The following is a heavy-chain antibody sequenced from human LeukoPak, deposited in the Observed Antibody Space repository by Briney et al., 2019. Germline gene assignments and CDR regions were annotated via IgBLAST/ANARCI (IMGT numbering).Heavy chain of an antibody. D-gene: IGHD6-13*01. V-gene: IGHV3-23*01. Sequence: PGGSLRLSCAASGFIFSNYVMSWVRQAPGKGLEWVSTISGSGTSTYYADSVKGRFTISRDSSKNTLYLQMNSLRAEDTAVYYCAKPPPDSSSWLFDSWGQGTLVTVSS. CDR1: GFIFSNYV. CDR2: ISGSGTST. J-gene: IGHJ4*02. CDR3: AKPPPDSSSWLFDS.